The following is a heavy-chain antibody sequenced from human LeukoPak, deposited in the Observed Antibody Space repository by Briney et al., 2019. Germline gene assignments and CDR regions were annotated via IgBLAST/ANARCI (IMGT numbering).Heavy chain of an antibody. J-gene: IGHJ4*02. D-gene: IGHD2-8*01. CDR1: GFTFSSYS. CDR3: ARVGIGVWDY. CDR2: ISSSSSYI. V-gene: IGHV3-21*01. Sequence: GGSLRLSCAASGFTFSSYSMTWVRQAPGKGLEWVSSISSSSSYIYYADSVKGRFTISRDNAKNSLYLQMNSLRAEDTAVYYCARVGIGVWDYWGQGTLVTVSS.